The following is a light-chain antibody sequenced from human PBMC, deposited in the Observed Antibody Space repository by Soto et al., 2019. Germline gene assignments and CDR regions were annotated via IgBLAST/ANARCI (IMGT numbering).Light chain of an antibody. CDR1: SSDVGGYNY. J-gene: IGLJ2*01. Sequence: QSVLTQPASVSGSPGQSITISCTGTSSDVGGYNYASWYQQHPGKAPKLIIYEVSNRPSGVSNRFSGSKSGNTASLTISGLQAEDEADYYCSLYTSSSTVVFGGGTQMTAL. CDR3: SLYTSSSTVV. CDR2: EVS. V-gene: IGLV2-14*01.